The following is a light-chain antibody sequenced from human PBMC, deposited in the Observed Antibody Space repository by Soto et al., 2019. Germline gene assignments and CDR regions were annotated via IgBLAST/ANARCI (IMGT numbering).Light chain of an antibody. J-gene: IGKJ5*01. CDR2: DAS. CDR3: QQRSNWPIT. CDR1: QSVSSY. Sequence: EIVLTQSPATLWLSPGERATLSCRASQSVSSYLAWYQQKPGQAPRLLIYDASNRATGIPARFSGSGSGTDFTLTISSLEPEDFAVYYSQQRSNWPITFGQGTRLEIK. V-gene: IGKV3-11*01.